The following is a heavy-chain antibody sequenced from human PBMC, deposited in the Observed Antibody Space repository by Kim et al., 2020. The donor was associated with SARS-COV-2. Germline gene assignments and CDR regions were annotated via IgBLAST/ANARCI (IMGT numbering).Heavy chain of an antibody. V-gene: IGHV3-30*02. CDR3: AKDRAVTTEFDY. Sequence: YYADSLKGRFTISRDNSKNPLYLQMNSLGAEDTAVYYCAKDRAVTTEFDYWGQGTLVTVSS. J-gene: IGHJ4*02. D-gene: IGHD4-17*01.